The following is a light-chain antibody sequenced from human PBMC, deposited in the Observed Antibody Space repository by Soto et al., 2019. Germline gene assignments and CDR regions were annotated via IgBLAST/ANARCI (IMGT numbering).Light chain of an antibody. CDR1: QSISSW. CDR2: DAS. V-gene: IGKV1-5*01. CDR3: QQYNSYPLT. J-gene: IGKJ4*01. Sequence: DIHMTQSPSTLPASVGDRVTITCRASQSISSWLAWYQQKPGKAPKLLIYDASSLESGVPSRFSGSGSGTEFTLTISGLQPDDFATYYCQQYNSYPLTFGGGTKVDIK.